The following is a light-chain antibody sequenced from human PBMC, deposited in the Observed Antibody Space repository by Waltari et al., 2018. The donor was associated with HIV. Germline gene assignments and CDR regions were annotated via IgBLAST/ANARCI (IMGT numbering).Light chain of an antibody. CDR3: ATWDSSLNAWV. CDR2: DNN. Sequence: QPVLTQPPSLSAPSGQKVTISCSGSGPNISNNYVSWYQPFPGAPPKLLIYDNNKRPSGNPDRFSGSKSGTSATLGITAVQAGDEAAYYCATWDSSLNAWVFGGGTRLAVL. V-gene: IGLV1-51*01. J-gene: IGLJ3*02. CDR1: GPNISNNY.